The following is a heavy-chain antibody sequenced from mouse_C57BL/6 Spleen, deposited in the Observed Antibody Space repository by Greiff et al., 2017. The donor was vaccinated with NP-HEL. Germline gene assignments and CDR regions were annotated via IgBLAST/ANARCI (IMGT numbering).Heavy chain of an antibody. CDR2: IHPNSGST. CDR1: GYTFTSYW. D-gene: IGHD1-1*01. Sequence: QVQLQQPGAELVKPGASVKLSCKASGYTFTSYWMHWVKQRPGQGLEWIGMIHPNSGSTNYNEKFKSKATLTVDKSSSTAYMQLSSLTSEYSAVYYCARSSPYYYGSSFYYAMDYWGQGTSVTVSS. V-gene: IGHV1-64*01. CDR3: ARSSPYYYGSSFYYAMDY. J-gene: IGHJ4*01.